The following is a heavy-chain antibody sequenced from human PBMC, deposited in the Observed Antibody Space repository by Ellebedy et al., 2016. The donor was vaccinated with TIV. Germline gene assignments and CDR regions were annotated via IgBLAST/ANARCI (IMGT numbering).Heavy chain of an antibody. CDR1: GFSFRSYW. V-gene: IGHV3-7*01. J-gene: IGHJ5*02. CDR2: IYQDGSGQ. Sequence: GESLKISCAASGFSFRSYWMSWVRQAPGKGLEWVANIYQDGSGQYYADSVKGRFTISRDIANKSLFLQMSNLRVEDTAVYYCARRGSYGDYAVQINSWFDTWGRGTLVTVSS. D-gene: IGHD3-16*01. CDR3: ARRGSYGDYAVQINSWFDT.